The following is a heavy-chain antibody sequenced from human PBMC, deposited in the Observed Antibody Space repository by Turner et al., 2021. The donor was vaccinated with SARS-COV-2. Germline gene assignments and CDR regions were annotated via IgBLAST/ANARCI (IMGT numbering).Heavy chain of an antibody. CDR1: GFTCSSYD. J-gene: IGHJ4*02. D-gene: IGHD2-21*01. CDR3: AKDEGVLCGYGNFDY. Sequence: EVQLLESGGGLVQPGGSLRLSCAASGFTCSSYDMSWLRQAPGEELEWVASITGSGDGTNFEDYVKGRYTSSRDNSKNTLYLQMNSLKTEDTAVYYCAKDEGVLCGYGNFDYWGQGTLVTVSS. CDR2: ITGSGDGT. V-gene: IGHV3-23*01.